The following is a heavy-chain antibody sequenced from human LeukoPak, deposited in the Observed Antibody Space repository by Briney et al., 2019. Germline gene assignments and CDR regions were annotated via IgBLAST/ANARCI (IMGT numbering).Heavy chain of an antibody. CDR3: ARASGSYYDFDY. CDR2: ICVAGDT. V-gene: IGHV3-13*04. CDR1: GFTFSSYD. J-gene: IGHJ4*02. D-gene: IGHD3-10*01. Sequence: PGGSLRLSCAASGFTFSSYDLHWVRQATGKGLEWVSAICVAGDTYYPDSVKGRFTISRENAKNYLYLQMNSLRAGDTAVYYCARASGSYYDFDYWGQGTLVTVSS.